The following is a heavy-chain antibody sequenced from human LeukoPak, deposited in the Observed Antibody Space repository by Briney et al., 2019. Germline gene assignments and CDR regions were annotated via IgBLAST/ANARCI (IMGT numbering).Heavy chain of an antibody. CDR2: IYYSGST. D-gene: IGHD3-22*01. CDR3: ASLDSSGYYYFDD. V-gene: IGHV4-59*08. Sequence: SETLSLTCTVSGGSISSYYWSWIRQPPGKGLEWIGYIYYSGSTNYNPSLKSRVTISVDTSKNQFSLNLSSVTAADTAVYYCASLDSSGYYYFDDWGQGTLVTVSS. CDR1: GGSISSYY. J-gene: IGHJ4*02.